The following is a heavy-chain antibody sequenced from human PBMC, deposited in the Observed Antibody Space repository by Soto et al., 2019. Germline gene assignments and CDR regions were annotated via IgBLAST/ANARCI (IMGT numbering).Heavy chain of an antibody. D-gene: IGHD2-2*01. CDR2: IDPSDSYT. Sequence: GEPRKGSGNGSGYSFTSYWISWVRQMPGKGLDWMGRIDPSDSYTNYSPSFQGHVTISADKSISTAYLQWSSLKASDTAMYYCARWGSGYCSSTSCLGSYYYYGMDVWGQGTTVTVSS. V-gene: IGHV5-10-1*01. CDR3: ARWGSGYCSSTSCLGSYYYYGMDV. J-gene: IGHJ6*02. CDR1: GYSFTSYW.